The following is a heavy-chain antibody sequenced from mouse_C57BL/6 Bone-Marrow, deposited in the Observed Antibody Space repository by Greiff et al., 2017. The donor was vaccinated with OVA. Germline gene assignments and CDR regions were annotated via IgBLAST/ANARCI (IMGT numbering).Heavy chain of an antibody. D-gene: IGHD2-3*01. CDR2: IHPNSGST. Sequence: QVQLKQSGAELVKPGASVKLSCKASGYTFTSYWMHWVKQRPGQGLEWIGMIHPNSGSTNYNEKFKSKATLTVDKSSSTAYMQLSSLTSEDSAVYYCASSSIGFAYWGQGTLVTVSA. CDR1: GYTFTSYW. V-gene: IGHV1-64*01. J-gene: IGHJ3*01. CDR3: ASSSIGFAY.